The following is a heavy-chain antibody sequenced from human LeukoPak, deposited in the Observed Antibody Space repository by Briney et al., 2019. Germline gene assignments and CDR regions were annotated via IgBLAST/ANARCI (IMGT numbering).Heavy chain of an antibody. V-gene: IGHV3-30*18. CDR2: ISYDGSKK. CDR3: AKDGAETYYFDSSGYYGLDY. CDR1: GLTFSSFG. D-gene: IGHD3-22*01. Sequence: PGGSLRLSCTASGLTFSSFGMHWVRQAPGKGLEWVAVISYDGSKKFYADSVKGRFTISRDNSKNTLYLQMNSLRAEDTAVYYCAKDGAETYYFDSSGYYGLDYWGQGTLVTVSS. J-gene: IGHJ4*02.